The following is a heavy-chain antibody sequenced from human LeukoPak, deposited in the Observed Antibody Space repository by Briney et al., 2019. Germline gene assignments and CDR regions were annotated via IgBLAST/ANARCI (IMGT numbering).Heavy chain of an antibody. CDR1: GGSVTSSSYY. Sequence: SETLSLTCTVSGGSVTSSSYYWTWIRQSPGKGLEWIGSWYNNGTSYFNPSLQSRVSISLDTSKNTFSLKLASVTAADTAVFYCASLGIGYYFFDFWGQGILVTVSS. J-gene: IGHJ4*02. CDR2: WYNNGTS. CDR3: ASLGIGYYFFDF. D-gene: IGHD3-22*01. V-gene: IGHV4-39*07.